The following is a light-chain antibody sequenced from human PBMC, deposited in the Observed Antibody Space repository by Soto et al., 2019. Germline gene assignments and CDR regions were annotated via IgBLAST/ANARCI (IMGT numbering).Light chain of an antibody. Sequence: IVLTQSPATLSSSAGERATLSCRASQSVSSSYLAWYQQKPGQAPRLLIYAASSRATGIPDRFSGSGSGTDFTLTINRLEPEDFAVYYCQQYGSSITFGQGTRLEIK. V-gene: IGKV3-20*01. CDR1: QSVSSSY. CDR2: AAS. CDR3: QQYGSSIT. J-gene: IGKJ5*01.